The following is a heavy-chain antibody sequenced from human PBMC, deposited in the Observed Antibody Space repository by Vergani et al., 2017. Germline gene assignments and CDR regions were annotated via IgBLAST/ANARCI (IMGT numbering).Heavy chain of an antibody. CDR3: ARHSTVEWLVKLGWIDP. CDR1: GASIRSSNYY. Sequence: QLQLQESGPGLVKPSATLSLTCSVSGASIRSSNYYWGWIRQPPGKGLEWIASIYYSGSTYYNPSLNSRVTISVDTSKNHFSLKLSSMTAADTAVYFCARHSTVEWLVKLGWIDPWGQGILVTVSS. V-gene: IGHV4-39*01. CDR2: IYYSGST. J-gene: IGHJ5*02. D-gene: IGHD6-19*01.